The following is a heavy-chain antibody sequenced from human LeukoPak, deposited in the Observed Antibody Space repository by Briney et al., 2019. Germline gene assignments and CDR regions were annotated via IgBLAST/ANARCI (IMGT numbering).Heavy chain of an antibody. CDR3: TRDPEWGVWFDS. CDR1: GFTFSDYS. J-gene: IGHJ5*01. CDR2: ISSNSNYI. Sequence: GSLRLTCAASGFTFSDYSMNWVRQAPGKGLEWVSFISSNSNYIYYADSLKGRFTISRDNAKNSLYLQMNSLRAEDTAVYYCTRDPEWGVWFDSWGQGTLVTVSS. V-gene: IGHV3-21*01. D-gene: IGHD3-3*01.